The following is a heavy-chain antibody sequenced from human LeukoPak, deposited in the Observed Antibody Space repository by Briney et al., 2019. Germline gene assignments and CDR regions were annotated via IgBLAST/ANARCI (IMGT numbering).Heavy chain of an antibody. D-gene: IGHD4-17*01. J-gene: IGHJ4*02. CDR1: GFTFSNYV. CDR3: ARYSGNYGLDY. CDR2: IRYDGSSK. Sequence: GGSLRLSCAASGFTFSNYVIHWVRQAPGKGLEWVSLIRYDGSSKYHADSVRGRFTISRDNSKNTLYLQMNSLRAEDTAVYYCARYSGNYGLDYWGQGTLVTVSS. V-gene: IGHV3-30*02.